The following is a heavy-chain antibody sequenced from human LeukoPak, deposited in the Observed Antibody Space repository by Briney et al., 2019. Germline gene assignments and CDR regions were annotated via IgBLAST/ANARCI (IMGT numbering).Heavy chain of an antibody. Sequence: GSLRLSCAASGFTFSNYSMNWVRQSPGEGLAWVSSISSSSTYIYYADSVKGRFTISRDNAKNSLYLQMNSLRAEDTAVYYCARGDDSSGYSSYYYYYYAMDVWGQGTTVTFSS. CDR2: ISSSSTYI. D-gene: IGHD3-22*01. V-gene: IGHV3-21*01. CDR3: ARGDDSSGYSSYYYYYYAMDV. CDR1: GFTFSNYS. J-gene: IGHJ6*02.